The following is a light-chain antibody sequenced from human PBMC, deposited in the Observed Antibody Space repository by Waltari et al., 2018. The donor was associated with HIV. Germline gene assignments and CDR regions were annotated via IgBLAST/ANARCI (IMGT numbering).Light chain of an antibody. Sequence: EVMLTQSPATLSVSPGETVTLSCRASQSVGASLAWFQHRPCQSPRRLVYGAYTTAPGVPARFRGRGFGTDFTLTISNLQSGDFAVYFCQQYSTWPLYTFGQGTKLEI. CDR2: GAY. CDR3: QQYSTWPLYT. J-gene: IGKJ2*01. CDR1: QSVGAS. V-gene: IGKV3-15*01.